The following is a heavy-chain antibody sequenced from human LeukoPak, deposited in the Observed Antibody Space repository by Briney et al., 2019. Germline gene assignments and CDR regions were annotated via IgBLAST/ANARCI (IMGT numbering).Heavy chain of an antibody. J-gene: IGHJ4*02. CDR1: GGSISSYY. CDR3: ARTLGYCSGGSCYGFDY. V-gene: IGHV4-59*08. D-gene: IGHD2-15*01. Sequence: SETLSLTCTVSGGSISSYYWSWIRQPPGKGRGWIGYIYYSGSTNYSPSLKSRVTISVDTSNNQFSLKLSSVTAADTAVYYCARTLGYCSGGSCYGFDYWGQGTLVTVSS. CDR2: IYYSGST.